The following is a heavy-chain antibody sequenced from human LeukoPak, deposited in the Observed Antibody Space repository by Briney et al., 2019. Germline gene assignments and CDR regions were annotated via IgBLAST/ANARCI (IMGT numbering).Heavy chain of an antibody. V-gene: IGHV3-21*01. J-gene: IGHJ5*02. CDR2: IGSSGSYM. Sequence: GGSLRLSCAASGFTFSRYAMKWVRQAPGKGLEWVSCIGSSGSYMYYADSVKGRFTISRDNAKNSLYLQMDSLRAEGAAVYYCAREDYSSGNPTIDTWGQGTLVTVSS. CDR1: GFTFSRYA. CDR3: AREDYSSGNPTIDT. D-gene: IGHD3-10*01.